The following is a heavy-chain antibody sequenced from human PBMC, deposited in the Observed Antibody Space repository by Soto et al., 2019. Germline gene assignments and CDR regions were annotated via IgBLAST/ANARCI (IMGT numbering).Heavy chain of an antibody. D-gene: IGHD6-13*01. CDR3: ASFFPPGSIAAAGKVYYYYGMDV. V-gene: IGHV4-59*01. J-gene: IGHJ6*02. CDR1: GGSISSYY. Sequence: SETLSLTCTVSGGSISSYYQSWIRQPPGKGLEWIGYIYYSGSTNYNPSLKSRVTISVDTSKNQFSLKLSSVTEAATAVYYCASFFPPGSIAAAGKVYYYYGMDVWGQGTTVTVSS. CDR2: IYYSGST.